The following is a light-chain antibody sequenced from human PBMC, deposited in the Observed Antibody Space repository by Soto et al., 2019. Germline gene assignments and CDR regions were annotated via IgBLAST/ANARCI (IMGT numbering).Light chain of an antibody. Sequence: EIVMTQSPATLSVSPGERATLSCRAGQSVSSNLAWYQQKPGQAPRLLIYGASTRATCIPARFSGSGSGTEFTLTISSLQSEDFAFYYCQQYNNWPPMYTFGQGTKLEIK. CDR2: GAS. CDR3: QQYNNWPPMYT. J-gene: IGKJ2*01. CDR1: QSVSSN. V-gene: IGKV3-15*01.